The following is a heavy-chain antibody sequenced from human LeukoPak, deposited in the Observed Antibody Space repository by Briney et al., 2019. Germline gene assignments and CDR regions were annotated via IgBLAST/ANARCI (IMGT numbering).Heavy chain of an antibody. V-gene: IGHV3-7*01. Sequence: PGGSLRLSCTASGLTFSNYWMSWVRRAPGKGLEWVANTKQDGGEKYYVDSVKGRFTISRDNSRNSLYLQMNSLRGEDTAVYYCATERRGSSWYDGKEAFDYWGQGTLVTVSS. CDR1: GLTFSNYW. CDR2: TKQDGGEK. J-gene: IGHJ4*02. CDR3: ATERRGSSWYDGKEAFDY. D-gene: IGHD6-13*01.